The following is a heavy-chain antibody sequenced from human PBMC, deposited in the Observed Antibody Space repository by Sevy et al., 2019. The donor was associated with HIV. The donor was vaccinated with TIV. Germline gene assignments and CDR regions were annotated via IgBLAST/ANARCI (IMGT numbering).Heavy chain of an antibody. CDR2: IWHDGGNK. V-gene: IGHV3-33*01. D-gene: IGHD6-19*01. CDR1: GFTFSSYG. Sequence: GGSLRLSCAASGFTFSSYGMHWVRQAPGKGLEWVAVIWHDGGNKYNADSVKGRFTISRDNSKNMLYLQMNSLRADDTAVYYCARESGYSSGWNLDNWFDPWGQGTLVTVSS. CDR3: ARESGYSSGWNLDNWFDP. J-gene: IGHJ5*02.